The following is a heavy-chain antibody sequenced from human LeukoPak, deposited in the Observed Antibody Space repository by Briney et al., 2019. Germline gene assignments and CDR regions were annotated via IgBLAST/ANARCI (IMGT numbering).Heavy chain of an antibody. CDR1: GYTFTNSD. Sequence: ASVKVSCKASGYTFTNSDINWVRQATGQGPGWRGGMNPNSGNTGFAQKFQGRVTLTRNATISTAYMELSSLRSEDTAMYYCARGGSWKYGISMITVFDVFDLWGQGTMVTVSS. J-gene: IGHJ3*01. D-gene: IGHD3-22*01. CDR3: ARGGSWKYGISMITVFDVFDL. V-gene: IGHV1-8*01. CDR2: MNPNSGNT.